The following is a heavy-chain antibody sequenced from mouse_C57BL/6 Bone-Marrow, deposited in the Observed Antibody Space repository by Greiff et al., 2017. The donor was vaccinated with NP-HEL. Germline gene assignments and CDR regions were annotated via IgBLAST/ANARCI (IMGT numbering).Heavy chain of an antibody. CDR2: ISYSGST. CDR3: AREGLRPWFAY. CDR1: GYSITSGYD. D-gene: IGHD1-2*01. J-gene: IGHJ3*01. Sequence: EVQLQESGPGMVKPSQSLSLTCTVNGYSITSGYDWHWIRHFPGNKLEWMGYISYSGSTNYNPSLKSRISITHDTSKNHFFLKLNSVTTEDTATYYCAREGLRPWFAYWGQGTLVTVSA. V-gene: IGHV3-1*01.